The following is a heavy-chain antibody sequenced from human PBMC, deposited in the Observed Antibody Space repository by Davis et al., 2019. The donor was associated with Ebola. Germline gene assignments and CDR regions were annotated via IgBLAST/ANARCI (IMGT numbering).Heavy chain of an antibody. Sequence: KVSCKGSGYNFANYWIGWVRQRPGKGLEWMGTIYPGDSDTRYSPSFQGQVTISADKSISTAYLQWSSLKASDTAMYYCARCFGGGSCFFFDYWAQGTLVTVSS. CDR3: ARCFGGGSCFFFDY. V-gene: IGHV5-51*01. CDR1: GYNFANYW. J-gene: IGHJ4*02. D-gene: IGHD2-15*01. CDR2: IYPGDSDT.